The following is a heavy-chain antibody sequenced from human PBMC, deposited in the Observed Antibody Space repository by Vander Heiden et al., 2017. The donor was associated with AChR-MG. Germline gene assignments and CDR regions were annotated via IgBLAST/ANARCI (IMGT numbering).Heavy chain of an antibody. Sequence: QVQLVQSGAGVKKPGSSVKVSCKASGGTFSRYAIRWVRKAPGQGLGWMGGIIPIFGTANYAQKFQGRVTMTADKSTSTAYMELSSLRSEDTAVYYCAVRIDGYSSSWLTYYYYYYGMDVWGQGTTVTVSS. CDR1: GGTFSRYA. J-gene: IGHJ6*02. D-gene: IGHD6-13*01. CDR2: IIPIFGTA. CDR3: AVRIDGYSSSWLTYYYYYYGMDV. V-gene: IGHV1-69*06.